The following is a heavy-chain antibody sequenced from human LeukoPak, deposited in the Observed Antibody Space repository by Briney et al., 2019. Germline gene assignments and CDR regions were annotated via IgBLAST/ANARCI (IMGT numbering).Heavy chain of an antibody. J-gene: IGHJ4*02. CDR1: GGSISSGGYY. Sequence: ETLSLTCTVSGGSISSGGYYWSWIRQAPGKGLEWVSAISGSGGSAYYADSVKGRFTISRDNSKNTLYLQMNSLRAEDTAVYYCSKDPAAAGHDYWGQGTLVTVSS. V-gene: IGHV3-23*01. D-gene: IGHD6-13*01. CDR3: SKDPAAAGHDY. CDR2: ISGSGGSA.